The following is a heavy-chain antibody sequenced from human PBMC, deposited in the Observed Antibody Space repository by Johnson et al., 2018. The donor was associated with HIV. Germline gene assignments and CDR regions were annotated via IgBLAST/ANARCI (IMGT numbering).Heavy chain of an antibody. J-gene: IGHJ3*02. CDR3: AKALTTVVTPGPEAFDI. D-gene: IGHD4-23*01. CDR2: INWNGGST. CDR1: GFSFDDYG. V-gene: IGHV3-20*04. Sequence: VQLVESGGGLVQPGGSLRLSCAASGFSFDDYGMSWVRQAPGKGLEWVSGINWNGGSTGYADSVKGRFTISRDNAKNSLYLQMNSLRAEDTAVYYCAKALTTVVTPGPEAFDIWGQGTMVTVSS.